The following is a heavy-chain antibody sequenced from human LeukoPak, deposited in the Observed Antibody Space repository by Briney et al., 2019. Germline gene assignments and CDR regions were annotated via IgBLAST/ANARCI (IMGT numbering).Heavy chain of an antibody. V-gene: IGHV1-8*03. CDR3: ARVVPHKGYSGYDYSY. CDR2: MNPNSGNT. Sequence: ASVKVSCKASGYTFTSYDINWVRQATGQGLEWMGWMNPNSGNTGYAQKFQGRVTITRNTSISTAYMELSSLRSEDTAVYYCARVVPHKGYSGYDYSYWGQGTLVTVSS. J-gene: IGHJ4*02. D-gene: IGHD5-12*01. CDR1: GYTFTSYD.